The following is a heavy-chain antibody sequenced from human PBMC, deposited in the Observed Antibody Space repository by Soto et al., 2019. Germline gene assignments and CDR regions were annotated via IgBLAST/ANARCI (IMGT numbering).Heavy chain of an antibody. J-gene: IGHJ4*02. Sequence: SETLSLTCTVSGGSISGYYWSWIRQPPGKGLEWIGNIYYSGTTNYNPSLKSRVTISVDTSKNQFSLNLISVTAADTAVYFCARGFYDCRGYSDPYDYWGQGTVVTVSS. D-gene: IGHD3-22*01. CDR1: GGSISGYY. CDR2: IYYSGTT. V-gene: IGHV4-59*01. CDR3: ARGFYDCRGYSDPYDY.